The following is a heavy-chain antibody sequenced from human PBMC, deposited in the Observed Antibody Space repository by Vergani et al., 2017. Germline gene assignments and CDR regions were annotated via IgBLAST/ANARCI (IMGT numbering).Heavy chain of an antibody. CDR2: IYYSGST. CDR3: ARGSVGATTNPADY. CDR1: GGSISSGGYY. Sequence: QVQLQESGPGLVKPSQTLSLTCTVSGGSISSGGYYWSWIRQHPGKGLEWIGYIYYSGSTYYNPSLKSRVTISVDTSKNQFSLKLSSVTASDKAVYYCARGSVGATTNPADYWGQGTLVTVSS. V-gene: IGHV4-31*03. J-gene: IGHJ4*02. D-gene: IGHD1-26*01.